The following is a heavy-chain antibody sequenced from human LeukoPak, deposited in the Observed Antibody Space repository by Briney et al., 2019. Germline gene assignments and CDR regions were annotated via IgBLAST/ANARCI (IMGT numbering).Heavy chain of an antibody. CDR3: ASRWELLGAYNWFDP. V-gene: IGHV4-38-2*02. CDR1: GYSISSGYY. Sequence: SETLSLTCTVSGYSISSGYYWGWIRQPPGKGLEWIGSIYHSGSTYYNPSLKSRVTISVDTSKNQFSLKLSSVTAADTAVYYCASRWELLGAYNWFDPWGQGTLVTVSS. CDR2: IYHSGST. D-gene: IGHD1-26*01. J-gene: IGHJ5*02.